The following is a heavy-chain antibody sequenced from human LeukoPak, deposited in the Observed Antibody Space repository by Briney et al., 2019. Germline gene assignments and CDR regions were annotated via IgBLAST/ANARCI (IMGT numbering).Heavy chain of an antibody. D-gene: IGHD4/OR15-4a*01. CDR2: IYHSGST. Sequence: SKTLSLTCAVSGGSISSSDWWSWVRQPPGKGLEWIGEIYHSGSTNYNPSLKSRVTISVDKSKNQFSLKLNSVTAADTAVYYCARRFGYGVVGGYFDYWGRGTLVTVSS. CDR1: GGSISSSDW. CDR3: ARRFGYGVVGGYFDY. J-gene: IGHJ4*02. V-gene: IGHV4-4*02.